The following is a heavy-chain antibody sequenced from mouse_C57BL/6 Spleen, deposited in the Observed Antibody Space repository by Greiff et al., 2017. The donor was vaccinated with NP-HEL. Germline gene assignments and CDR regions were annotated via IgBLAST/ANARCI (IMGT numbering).Heavy chain of an antibody. CDR3: ARGVYYPTWFAY. CDR1: GYTFTSYW. Sequence: QVQLQQPGAELVKPGASVKMSCKASGYTFTSYWITWVKQRPGQGLEWIGDIYPGSGSTNYNEKFKSKATLTVDTSSSTAYMQLSRLTSEDSAVYYCARGVYYPTWFAYWGQGTLVTVSA. J-gene: IGHJ3*01. CDR2: IYPGSGST. D-gene: IGHD2-1*01. V-gene: IGHV1-55*01.